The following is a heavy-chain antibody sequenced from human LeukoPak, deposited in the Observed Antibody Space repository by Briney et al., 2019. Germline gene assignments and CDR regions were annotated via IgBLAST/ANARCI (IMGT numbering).Heavy chain of an antibody. CDR2: IYSGGTT. CDR1: GFTVSTNY. Sequence: GGSLRLSCAASGFTVSTNYMSWVRQAPGSGLEWVSVIYSGGTTYYADSVKGRFTISRDNSKNTLYLQMNSLRAEDTAVYYCARNVGWFRFDYWGQGTLVTVSS. V-gene: IGHV3-53*01. CDR3: ARNVGWFRFDY. D-gene: IGHD2-15*01. J-gene: IGHJ4*02.